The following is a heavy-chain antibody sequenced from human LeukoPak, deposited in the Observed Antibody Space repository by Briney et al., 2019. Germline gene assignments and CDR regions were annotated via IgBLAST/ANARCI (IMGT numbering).Heavy chain of an antibody. J-gene: IGHJ4*02. Sequence: ASVKVSCKASGGTFSSYAISWVRQAPGQGLEWMGGIIPIFGTANYAQKFQGRVTITADESTSTAYMELSSLRSEDTAVYYCARINRGSGWTFDYWGQGTLVTVSS. CDR3: ARINRGSGWTFDY. CDR2: IIPIFGTA. V-gene: IGHV1-69*13. CDR1: GGTFSSYA. D-gene: IGHD6-19*01.